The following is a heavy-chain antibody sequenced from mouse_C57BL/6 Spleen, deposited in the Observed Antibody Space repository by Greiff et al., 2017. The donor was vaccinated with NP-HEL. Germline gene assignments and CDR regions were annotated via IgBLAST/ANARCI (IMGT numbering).Heavy chain of an antibody. CDR3: AREDYYGSSYVDFDY. J-gene: IGHJ2*01. V-gene: IGHV1-64*01. D-gene: IGHD1-1*01. CDR2: IHPNSGST. Sequence: QVQLQQPGAELVKPGASVKLSCKASGYTFTSYWMHWVKQRPGQGLEWIGMIHPNSGSTNYNEKFKSKATLTVDKSSSTAYMQLSSLTSEDSAVYYCAREDYYGSSYVDFDYWGQGTTLTVSS. CDR1: GYTFTSYW.